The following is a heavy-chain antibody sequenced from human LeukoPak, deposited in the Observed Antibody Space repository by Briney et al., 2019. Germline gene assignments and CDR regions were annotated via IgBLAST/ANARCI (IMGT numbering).Heavy chain of an antibody. Sequence: GGSLRLSCAASGFTVSSNYMSWVRQAPGKGLEWVSVIYSGGSTYYADSVKGRFTISRDNSKNTLYLQMNSLRAEDTALYYCAKSYYDILTGTFDYWGQGTLVTVSS. J-gene: IGHJ4*02. CDR1: GFTVSSNY. CDR2: IYSGGST. CDR3: AKSYYDILTGTFDY. D-gene: IGHD3-9*01. V-gene: IGHV3-53*05.